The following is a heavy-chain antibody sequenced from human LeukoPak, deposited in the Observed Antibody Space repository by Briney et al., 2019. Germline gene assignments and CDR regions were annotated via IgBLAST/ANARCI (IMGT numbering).Heavy chain of an antibody. CDR1: GGSISSYC. CDR2: IYYSGST. CDR3: ARHLNSVSNAFDI. D-gene: IGHD4-23*01. Sequence: PSETLSLTCTVSGGSISSYCWSWIRQPPGKGLEWIGYIYYSGSTNYNPSLKSRVTISVDTSKNQFSLKLSSVTAADTAVYYCARHLNSVSNAFDIWGQGTMVTVSS. V-gene: IGHV4-59*08. J-gene: IGHJ3*02.